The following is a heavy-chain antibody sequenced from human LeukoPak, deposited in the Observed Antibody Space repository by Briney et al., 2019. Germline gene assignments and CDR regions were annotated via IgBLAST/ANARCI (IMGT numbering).Heavy chain of an antibody. CDR2: IHSSGST. CDR3: AAQGSSWDAFDI. D-gene: IGHD6-13*01. CDR1: GASISSYY. V-gene: IGHV4-59*01. J-gene: IGHJ3*02. Sequence: SETLSLTCSVTGASISSYYWSWIRQPPGKRLEWIGYIHSSGSTNYSPSLKSRVTISVDTSKNQVSLKLSSLTAADTAVYYCAAQGSSWDAFDIWGRGTMVTVSS.